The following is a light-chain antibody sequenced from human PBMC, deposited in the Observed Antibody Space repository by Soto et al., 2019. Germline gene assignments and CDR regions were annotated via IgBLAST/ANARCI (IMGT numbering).Light chain of an antibody. V-gene: IGKV1-39*01. Sequence: DIPMTQSPSSLSASVGDRVTITCRASQTINNYVNWYQHKPGKAPKVLIYAASSLQSGVPSRFSGSGSGTDFSLTISSLQPEDFATYYCQQGYSTAWPFGQGTKVEMK. CDR3: QQGYSTAWP. J-gene: IGKJ1*01. CDR2: AAS. CDR1: QTINNY.